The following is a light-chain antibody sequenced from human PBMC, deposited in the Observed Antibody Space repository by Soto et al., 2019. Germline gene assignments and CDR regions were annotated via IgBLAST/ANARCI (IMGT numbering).Light chain of an antibody. J-gene: IGKJ1*01. Sequence: DIQMTQSPSTLSGSVGDRVTITCRASQTISSWLAWYQQKPGKAPKLLIYKASSLESGVPLRFSASGSGTEFSLTISSLQPGDFATYYCQQFYSYSTFGQGTKVDIK. CDR2: KAS. CDR1: QTISSW. V-gene: IGKV1-5*03. CDR3: QQFYSYST.